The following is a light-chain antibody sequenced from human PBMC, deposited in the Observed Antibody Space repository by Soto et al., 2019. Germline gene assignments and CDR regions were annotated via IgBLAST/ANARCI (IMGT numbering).Light chain of an antibody. J-gene: IGKJ4*01. V-gene: IGKV3-20*01. CDR1: QSISNNF. CDR3: QQYNTAPMT. CDR2: GAF. Sequence: EIVLTQSPGTLSLSPGEGATLSCRASQSISNNFLAWYQHKPGQAPRLLMHGAFNRASGIPDRFSGSASGTDFTLTISRLEPEDFAVYXXQQYNTAPMTFGGGTKVEIK.